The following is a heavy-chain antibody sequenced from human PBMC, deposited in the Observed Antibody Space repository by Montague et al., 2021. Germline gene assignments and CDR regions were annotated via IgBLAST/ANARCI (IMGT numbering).Heavy chain of an antibody. CDR1: GFSISDYW. CDR2: IYPRDSDT. Sequence: QSGAEVKKPGESLKISCQGSGFSISDYWIAWVRQMPGRGLEWLGIIYPRDSDTRYNPSFQGQVSISADKVINTAYVQWSSLTASDTAIYYCARRGSIVATGNWFDPWGQGTLVTVSS. J-gene: IGHJ5*02. D-gene: IGHD6-13*01. CDR3: ARRGSIVATGNWFDP. V-gene: IGHV5-51*01.